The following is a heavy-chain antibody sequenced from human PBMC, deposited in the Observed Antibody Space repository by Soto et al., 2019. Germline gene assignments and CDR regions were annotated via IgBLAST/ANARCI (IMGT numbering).Heavy chain of an antibody. V-gene: IGHV1-2*04. Sequence: ASVKVSCKASGYTFTGYYMHWVRQAPGQGLEWMGWINPNSGGTNYAQKFQGWVTMTRDTSISTAYMELSRLRSDDTAVYYCARDSYRSAAYIYNVHGIDAWGQGTSVPISS. CDR3: ARDSYRSAAYIYNVHGIDA. CDR2: INPNSGGT. CDR1: GYTFTGYY. J-gene: IGHJ6*02. D-gene: IGHD6-13*01.